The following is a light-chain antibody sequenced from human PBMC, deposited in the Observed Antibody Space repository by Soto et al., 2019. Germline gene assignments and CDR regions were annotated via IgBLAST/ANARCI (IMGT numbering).Light chain of an antibody. CDR3: MQALQTPRT. CDR1: QSLLHSNGYNF. V-gene: IGKV2-28*01. Sequence: DIVMTQSPLSLPATPGEPASISCRSSQSLLHSNGYNFLDWYVQKPGQSPQLLIYMGSNRASGVPDRFSGSGSGTDFTLKISRLEAEDVGVYYCMQALQTPRTFGQGTKVEIK. CDR2: MGS. J-gene: IGKJ1*01.